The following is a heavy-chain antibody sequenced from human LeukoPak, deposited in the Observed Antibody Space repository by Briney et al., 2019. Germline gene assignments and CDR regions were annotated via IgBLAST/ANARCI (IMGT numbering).Heavy chain of an antibody. V-gene: IGHV3-30*03. CDR1: GFTFSSYG. J-gene: IGHJ4*02. CDR2: ISYDGSNK. CDR3: ARGPWDSYGNYYFDY. Sequence: GGSLRLSCAASGFTFSSYGMHWVRQAPGKGLEWVAVISYDGSNKYYADSVKGRFTISRDNSKNTLYLQMNSLRAEDTAVYYCARGPWDSYGNYYFDYWGQGTLVTVSS. D-gene: IGHD5-18*01.